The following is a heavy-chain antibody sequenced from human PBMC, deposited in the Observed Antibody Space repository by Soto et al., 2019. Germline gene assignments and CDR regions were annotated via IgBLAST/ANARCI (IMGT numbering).Heavy chain of an antibody. J-gene: IGHJ4*02. CDR3: ARDLAADEYFDY. D-gene: IGHD6-13*01. V-gene: IGHV1-3*01. CDR2: INAGNGNT. CDR1: GYTFTSYA. Sequence: GASVKVSCKASGYTFTSYAMHWVRQAPGQRLEWMGWINAGNGNTKYSQKFQGRVTITRDTSASTAYMELSSLRSEDTAVYYCARDLAADEYFDYWGQGTLVTVSS.